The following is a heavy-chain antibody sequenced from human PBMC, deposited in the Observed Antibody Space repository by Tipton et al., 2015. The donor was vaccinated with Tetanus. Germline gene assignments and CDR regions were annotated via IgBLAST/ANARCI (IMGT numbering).Heavy chain of an antibody. Sequence: QSGAEVKKPGSSVKVSCKASGGTFSNYAISWVRQAPGQGLEWMGGIIPIFGTAKYAQKFQGRVTITADESTSTAYMELSSLRSEDTAVYYCARGTWLYTSTYHRHWLDPWGQGTLVTVSS. D-gene: IGHD6-13*01. CDR2: IIPIFGTA. V-gene: IGHV1-69*01. CDR1: GGTFSNYA. CDR3: ARGTWLYTSTYHRHWLDP. J-gene: IGHJ5*02.